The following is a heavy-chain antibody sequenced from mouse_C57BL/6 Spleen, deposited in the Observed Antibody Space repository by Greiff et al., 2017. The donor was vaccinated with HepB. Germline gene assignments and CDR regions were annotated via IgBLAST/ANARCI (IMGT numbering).Heavy chain of an antibody. V-gene: IGHV1-64*01. D-gene: IGHD2-4*01. CDR1: GYTFTSYW. Sequence: VQLQQSGAELVKPGASVKLSCKASGYTFTSYWMHWVKQRPGQGLEWIGMIHPNSGSTNYNEKFKSKATLTVDKSSSTAYMQLSSLTSEDSAVYYCGIYYDYEGFAYWGQGTLVTVSA. CDR3: GIYYDYEGFAY. CDR2: IHPNSGST. J-gene: IGHJ3*01.